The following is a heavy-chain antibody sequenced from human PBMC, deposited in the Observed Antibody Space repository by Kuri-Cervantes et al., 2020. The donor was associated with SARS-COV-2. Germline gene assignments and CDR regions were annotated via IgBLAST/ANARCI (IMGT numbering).Heavy chain of an antibody. D-gene: IGHD5-24*01. CDR2: ISSSGSAI. J-gene: IGHJ2*01. V-gene: IGHV3-48*03. CDR1: GFTFSSYE. CDR3: ARESRDAYNLGSFDL. Sequence: GESLKISCAASGFTFSSYEMHWVRQAPGKGLEWVSYISSSGSAIYYADSVKGRFTISRDNAKNPLYLQMNSLRDGDTAVYYCARESRDAYNLGSFDLWGRGTLVTVSS.